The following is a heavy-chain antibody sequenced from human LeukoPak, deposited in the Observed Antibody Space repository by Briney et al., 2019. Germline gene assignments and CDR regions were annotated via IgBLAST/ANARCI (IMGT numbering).Heavy chain of an antibody. D-gene: IGHD3-22*01. CDR2: ISWNSGSI. J-gene: IGHJ6*02. Sequence: GRSLRLSCAASGFTFDDYAMHWVRQAPGKGLEWVSGISWNSGSIGYADSVKGRFTISRDNSKNTLYLQMNSLRAEDTAVYYCARDHYYDSSGYDYGMDVWGQGTTVTVSS. CDR1: GFTFDDYA. V-gene: IGHV3-9*01. CDR3: ARDHYYDSSGYDYGMDV.